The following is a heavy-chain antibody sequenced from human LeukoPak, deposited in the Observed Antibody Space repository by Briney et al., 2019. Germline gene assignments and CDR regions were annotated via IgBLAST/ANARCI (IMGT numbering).Heavy chain of an antibody. Sequence: GESVNISCKGSGYSFTRYWIDWVGQLPGKGLEWMGIIYPGDSDTRYSPSFQGQVTISADKSISTAYLQWSSLKASDTAMYYCARLGDSGGYSNPTNCLDPWGQGTLVTVSS. D-gene: IGHD3-22*01. CDR3: ARLGDSGGYSNPTNCLDP. V-gene: IGHV5-51*01. CDR2: IYPGDSDT. CDR1: GYSFTRYW. J-gene: IGHJ5*02.